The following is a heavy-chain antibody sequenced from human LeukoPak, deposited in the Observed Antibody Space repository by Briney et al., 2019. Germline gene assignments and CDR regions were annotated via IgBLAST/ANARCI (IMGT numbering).Heavy chain of an antibody. CDR3: TRSEGKAFYD. CDR2: IRSKANSYAT. Sequence: GGSLRLSCAASGFTCSGSAMHWLRQASGKGLERVGRIRSKANSYATAYAASVKGSFTISRDDSENTVYLQMNSLKLEDTAVYYCTRSEGKAFYDWSQGALVTVSS. J-gene: IGHJ4*02. D-gene: IGHD3-3*01. V-gene: IGHV3-73*01. CDR1: GFTCSGSA.